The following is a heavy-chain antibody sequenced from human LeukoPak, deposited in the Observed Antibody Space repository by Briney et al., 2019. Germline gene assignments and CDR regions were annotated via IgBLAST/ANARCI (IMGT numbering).Heavy chain of an antibody. CDR2: ISSSGDTI. CDR3: ARNHPSRNVGWPLFDY. D-gene: IGHD1-14*01. V-gene: IGHV3-11*01. Sequence: GGSLRLSCAVSGITFSDYYMSWIRQAPGKGPEWLSYISSSGDTIYYADSVKGQGRFTISRDNAKNSLYLQINSLRAEDTAVYFCARNHPSRNVGWPLFDYWGRGTLVTVSS. J-gene: IGHJ4*02. CDR1: GITFSDYY.